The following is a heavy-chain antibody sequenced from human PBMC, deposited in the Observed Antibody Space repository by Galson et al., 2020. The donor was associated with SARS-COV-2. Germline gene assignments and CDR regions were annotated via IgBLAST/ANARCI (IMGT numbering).Heavy chain of an antibody. J-gene: IGHJ3*02. CDR2: ISSSGSTI. V-gene: IGHV3-11*04. CDR1: GFTFSDYY. CDR3: ARAPPYSGYDLSYAFDI. D-gene: IGHD5-12*01. Sequence: GGSLRLSCAASGFTFSDYYMSWIRQAPGKGLEWVSYISSSGSTIYYADSVKGRFTISRDNAKNSLYLQMNSLRAEDTAVYYCARAPPYSGYDLSYAFDIWGQGTMVTVSS.